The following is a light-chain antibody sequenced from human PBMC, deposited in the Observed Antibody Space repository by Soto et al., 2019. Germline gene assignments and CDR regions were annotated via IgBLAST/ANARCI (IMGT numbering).Light chain of an antibody. CDR3: QQRNNWPPEIT. J-gene: IGKJ5*01. V-gene: IGKV1-9*01. Sequence: IQLTQSPSSLSASVGDRVTITCRASQDISIYLAWYQQEPGKAPKLLIYDVSTLGSGVPSRFSGSGSGTDFTLTISSLEPEDFAVYYCQQRNNWPPEITFGQGTRLEIK. CDR1: QDISIY. CDR2: DVS.